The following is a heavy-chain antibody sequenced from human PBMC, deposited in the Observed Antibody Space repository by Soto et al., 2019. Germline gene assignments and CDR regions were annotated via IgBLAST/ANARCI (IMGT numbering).Heavy chain of an antibody. CDR3: ATDKRVTMIGGWFDP. CDR1: GYSLSGGYY. CDR2: IYHDGKT. D-gene: IGHD3-22*01. Sequence: SETLSLTCTVSGYSLSGGYYWAWVRQSPGKGPEWVGSIYHDGKTYYKPSLRSRVTISVDTSKNQLSMRLTSVTATDTAVYYCATDKRVTMIGGWFDPWGQGILVTVSS. J-gene: IGHJ5*02. V-gene: IGHV4-38-2*02.